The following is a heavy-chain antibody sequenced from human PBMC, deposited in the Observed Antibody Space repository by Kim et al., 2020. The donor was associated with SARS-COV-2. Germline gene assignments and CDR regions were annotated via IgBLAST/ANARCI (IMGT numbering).Heavy chain of an antibody. CDR1: GFTFSSYW. CDR2: IKQDGSEK. J-gene: IGHJ6*02. V-gene: IGHV3-7*03. CDR3: ARDMGYSYGAYYYYGMDV. Sequence: EGSLRLSCAASGFTFSSYWMSWVRQAPGKGLEWVANIKQDGSEKYYVDSVKGRFTISRDNAKNSLYLQMNSLRAEDTAVYYCARDMGYSYGAYYYYGMDVWGQGTTVTVSS. D-gene: IGHD5-18*01.